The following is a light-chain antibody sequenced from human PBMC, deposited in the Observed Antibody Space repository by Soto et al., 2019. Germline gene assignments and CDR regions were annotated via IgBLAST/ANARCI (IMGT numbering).Light chain of an antibody. CDR1: ADVSSSY. CDR2: DAS. CDR3: QQYGSSPRT. Sequence: EIVLTQSPATLSFSPGERATLSCGASADVSSSYVAWYQQKSGLAPRLLIHDASSRATGIPDRFSGSKSGTDFTLTIRRLEPEDAGVYYCQQYGSSPRTFGQGTKVDIK. V-gene: IGKV3D-20*01. J-gene: IGKJ1*01.